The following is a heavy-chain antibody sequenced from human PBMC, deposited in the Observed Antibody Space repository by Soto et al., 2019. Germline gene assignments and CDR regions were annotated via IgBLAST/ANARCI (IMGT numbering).Heavy chain of an antibody. V-gene: IGHV3-23*01. CDR2: FSGSGGRT. CDR1: GFTFSSYA. J-gene: IGHJ4*02. CDR3: ANSGAYCSGGSCYPDCDY. Sequence: EVQLLESGGGLVQPGGSLRLSCAASGFTFSSYAMSWVRQAPGTGLEGVSAFSGSGGRTYYADSVKGRFTMSRDNSKNTLYLQMNRLRGEDTAVYYCANSGAYCSGGSCYPDCDYWVQGTLVTVSS. D-gene: IGHD2-15*01.